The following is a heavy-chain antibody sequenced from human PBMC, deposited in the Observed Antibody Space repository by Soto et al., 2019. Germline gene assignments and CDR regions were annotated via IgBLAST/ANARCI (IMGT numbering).Heavy chain of an antibody. D-gene: IGHD6-13*01. J-gene: IGHJ4*02. Sequence: QVQLVESGGGVVQPGRSLRLSCAASGFTFSSYAMHWVRQAPGKGLEWVAVISYDGSNKYYADSVKGRFTISRDNSKNTLYLQMNSLRAEDTAVYYCARDFSQQLVRSFDYWGQGTLVTVSS. CDR1: GFTFSSYA. V-gene: IGHV3-30-3*01. CDR3: ARDFSQQLVRSFDY. CDR2: ISYDGSNK.